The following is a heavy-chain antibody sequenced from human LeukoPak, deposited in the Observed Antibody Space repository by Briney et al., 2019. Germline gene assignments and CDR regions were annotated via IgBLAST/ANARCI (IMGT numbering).Heavy chain of an antibody. J-gene: IGHJ4*02. V-gene: IGHV4-39*01. CDR2: IYYSVST. CDR3: ARHEYYGLEGGFDY. Sequence: SETLSLTCTVSGGSISSSSSYWGWIRRPPGKGLEWIGNIYYSVSTYYNPSLKSRATISVDTSKNQFSLKLSSVPAADTAVYYCARHEYYGLEGGFDYWGQGTLVTVSS. D-gene: IGHD3-10*01. CDR1: GGSISSSSSY.